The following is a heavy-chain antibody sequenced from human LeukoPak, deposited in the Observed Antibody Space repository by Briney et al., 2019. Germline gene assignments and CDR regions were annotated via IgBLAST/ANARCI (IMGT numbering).Heavy chain of an antibody. CDR1: GFTFSSYA. D-gene: IGHD6-13*01. CDR2: ISYDGSNK. Sequence: GGSLRLSCAASGFTFSSYAMHWVRQAPGKGLEWVAVISYDGSNKYYADSVKGRFTISRDNSKNTLYLQMNTLRAEDTAVNYCERDGNSAIGGAGSPPDYYYYGMDVWGKGTPVTVSS. J-gene: IGHJ6*04. CDR3: ERDGNSAIGGAGSPPDYYYYGMDV. V-gene: IGHV3-30*04.